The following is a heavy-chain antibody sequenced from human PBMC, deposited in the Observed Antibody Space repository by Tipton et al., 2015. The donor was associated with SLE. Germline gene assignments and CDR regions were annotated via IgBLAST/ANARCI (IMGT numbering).Heavy chain of an antibody. V-gene: IGHV4-38-2*01. CDR3: ANSIAVAGTEYYGMDV. CDR2: IYHIGNT. CDR1: GYSISTGYY. D-gene: IGHD6-19*01. Sequence: TLSLTCSVSGYSISTGYYWGWLRQSPGTGREWIGNIYHIGNTYHNPSLQSRVTISVDTSRNQFSLKLSSVTAADTAVYYCANSIAVAGTEYYGMDVWGQGTTVTVSS. J-gene: IGHJ6*02.